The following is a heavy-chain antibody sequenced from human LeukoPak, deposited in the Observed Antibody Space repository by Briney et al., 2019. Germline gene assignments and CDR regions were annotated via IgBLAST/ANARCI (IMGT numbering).Heavy chain of an antibody. Sequence: PGGSLRLSCAASGFTFSSYAMHWVPHAPGKGLEGVAVILYDGSNKYYAYSVKGRFTISRDNSKNTLYLQMNSLRAEDKAVYYCASPPIVVVLAAMSWGQGTMVTVPS. D-gene: IGHD2-2*01. CDR1: GFTFSSYA. CDR3: ASPPIVVVLAAMS. V-gene: IGHV3-30-3*01. CDR2: ILYDGSNK. J-gene: IGHJ3*01.